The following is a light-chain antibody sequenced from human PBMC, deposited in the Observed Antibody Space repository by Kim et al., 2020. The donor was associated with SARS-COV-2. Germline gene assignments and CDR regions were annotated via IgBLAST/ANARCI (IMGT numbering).Light chain of an antibody. J-gene: IGKJ4*01. CDR3: QQYNGYPLT. Sequence: ASVGDGVTSTCGASQIVNSWLAWYQQKPGKAPKLLIYKASSLESGVPSRFSGSGSGTECTLTISSLQPDDFATYYCQQYNGYPLTFGGGTKVDIK. CDR2: KAS. CDR1: QIVNSW. V-gene: IGKV1-5*03.